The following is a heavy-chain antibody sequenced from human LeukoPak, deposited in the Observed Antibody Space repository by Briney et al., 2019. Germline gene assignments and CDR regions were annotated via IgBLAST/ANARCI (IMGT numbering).Heavy chain of an antibody. CDR2: IWYDGSNK. Sequence: PGRSLRLSYAAPGFTFSSYGMHWVRQAPGKGLEWVAVIWYDGSNKYYADSVKGRFTISRDNSKNTLYLQMNSLRAEDTAVYYCARAQEQEQLWSFDYWGQGTLVTVSS. D-gene: IGHD5-18*01. J-gene: IGHJ4*02. CDR3: ARAQEQEQLWSFDY. CDR1: GFTFSSYG. V-gene: IGHV3-33*01.